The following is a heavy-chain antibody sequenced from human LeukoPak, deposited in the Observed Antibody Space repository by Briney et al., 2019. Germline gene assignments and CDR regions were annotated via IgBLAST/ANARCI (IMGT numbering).Heavy chain of an antibody. J-gene: IGHJ4*02. V-gene: IGHV3-33*01. CDR1: GFIFNGYG. D-gene: IGHD3-9*01. CDR3: ARDPDCDILTGYYNKPHFNY. CDR2: ICYDRGNK. Sequence: GRSLRLSCAASGFIFNGYGMHWVRQAPGKGLEWVAVICYDRGNKYYADSVKGRFTISRDNSKNTLYLQMNSLRAEDTAVYYFARDPDCDILTGYYNKPHFNYWGQGTMVTVSS.